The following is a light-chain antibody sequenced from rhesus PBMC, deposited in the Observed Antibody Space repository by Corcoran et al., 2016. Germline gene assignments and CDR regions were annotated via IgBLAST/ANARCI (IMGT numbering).Light chain of an antibody. Sequence: DIQMTQSPSSVSASVGDRVTTTCRARLGISSYLAWYQQKPGKAPKLLIHYATTWQSGAPSRSRGSGSVTELTLTISSRQPEDFATYYCQQYNSLPFTFGPGTKLDIK. J-gene: IGKJ3*01. CDR1: LGISSY. V-gene: IGKV1-25*01. CDR3: QQYNSLPFT. CDR2: YAT.